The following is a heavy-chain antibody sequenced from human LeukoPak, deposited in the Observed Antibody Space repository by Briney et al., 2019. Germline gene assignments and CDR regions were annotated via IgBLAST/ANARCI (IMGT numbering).Heavy chain of an antibody. V-gene: IGHV4-59*08. J-gene: IGHJ4*02. CDR2: IYYTGSI. Sequence: SETLSLTRTVSRGAMYEHHWSWIRQSPGKGGEAMGYIYYTGSITYNPSLTSRVIISIDTSKNQFSLKLNSVTAADTAVYYCARRGYSNGSFDSWGQGTLVTVSS. CDR1: RGAMYEHH. D-gene: IGHD6-19*01. CDR3: ARRGYSNGSFDS.